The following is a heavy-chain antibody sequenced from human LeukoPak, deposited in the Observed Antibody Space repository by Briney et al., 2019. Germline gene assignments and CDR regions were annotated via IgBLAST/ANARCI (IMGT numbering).Heavy chain of an antibody. D-gene: IGHD1-26*01. CDR3: ARELVRSGSYLFGAFDI. V-gene: IGHV4-39*07. CDR1: GGSISSSSYY. Sequence: SETLSLTCTVSGGSISSSSYYWGWIRQPPGKGLEWIGSIYYSGSTYYNPSLKSRVTISVDTSKNQFSLKLSSVTAADTAVYYCARELVRSGSYLFGAFDIWGQGTMVTVSS. J-gene: IGHJ3*02. CDR2: IYYSGST.